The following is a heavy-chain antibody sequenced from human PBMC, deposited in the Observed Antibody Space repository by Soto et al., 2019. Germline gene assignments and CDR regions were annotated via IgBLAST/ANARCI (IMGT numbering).Heavy chain of an antibody. D-gene: IGHD3-22*01. Sequence: QVQLVQSGAEVKKPGSSVKVSCKASGGTFSSYAISWVRQAPGQGLEWMGGIIPIFGTANYAQKFQGRVTITADESTSTADMELSSLRSEDTAVYYCASNEPMIVVVTDWYFDLWGRGTLVTVSS. CDR3: ASNEPMIVVVTDWYFDL. CDR2: IIPIFGTA. V-gene: IGHV1-69*12. CDR1: GGTFSSYA. J-gene: IGHJ2*01.